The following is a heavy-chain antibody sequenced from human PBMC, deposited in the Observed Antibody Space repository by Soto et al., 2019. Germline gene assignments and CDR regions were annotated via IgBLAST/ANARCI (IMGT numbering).Heavy chain of an antibody. CDR3: VKSKDLTGNDFEVDH. J-gene: IGHJ4*02. CDR2: ISFDGNTN. CDR1: GFTFSNYG. D-gene: IGHD3-9*01. V-gene: IGHV3-30*18. Sequence: QVQLVESGGGVVQPGRSLRLSCAASGFTFSNYGMHWVRQAPGKGLEWVAGISFDGNTNYYGDAVNGRFIVSRDKSKNLLYVQMKSLRTEDTAVYYCVKSKDLTGNDFEVDHWGQGTLVTVSS.